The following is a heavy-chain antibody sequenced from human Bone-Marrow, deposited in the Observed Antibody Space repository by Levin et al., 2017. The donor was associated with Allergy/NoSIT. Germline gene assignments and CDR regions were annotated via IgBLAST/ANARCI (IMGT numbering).Heavy chain of an antibody. CDR1: GFSFSSFG. V-gene: IGHV3-30*18. Sequence: GGSLRLSCAASGFSFSSFGMHWVRQAPGKGLDWVAVISFDGSDKYYADSVKGRFTISRDNSKNRLFLQMNSLRAEDTALYYCTKDVVFGTSSWSLDYWGQGAQVTVSS. J-gene: IGHJ4*02. CDR3: TKDVVFGTSSWSLDY. CDR2: ISFDGSDK. D-gene: IGHD6-13*01.